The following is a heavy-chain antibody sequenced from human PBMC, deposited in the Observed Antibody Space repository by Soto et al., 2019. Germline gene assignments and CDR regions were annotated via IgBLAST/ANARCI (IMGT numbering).Heavy chain of an antibody. D-gene: IGHD1-1*01. CDR2: FISDGSSK. CDR1: GGSISSSSYY. J-gene: IGHJ4*02. Sequence: ETLSLTCTVSGGSISSSSYYWGWIRQPPGKGLVWVSLFISDGSSKYSADSVKGRFTFSRDISNNPLFLQMNSLRVDDTAVYYCAKRDHQYWGQGTLVTVSS. V-gene: IGHV3-53*01. CDR3: AKRDHQY.